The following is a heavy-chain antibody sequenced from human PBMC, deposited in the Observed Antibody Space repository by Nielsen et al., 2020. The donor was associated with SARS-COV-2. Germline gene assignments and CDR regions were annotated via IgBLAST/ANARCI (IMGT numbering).Heavy chain of an antibody. CDR1: RFTFSTYG. CDR2: VSSDGRNK. CDR3: ARVKGYYYYGMDV. Sequence: GGSLRLSCAASRFTFSTYGMHWVRQAPGKGLKWVAVVSSDGRNKYYVDSVKGRFTISRDNAKNSLYLQMNSLRAEDTAVYYCARVKGYYYYGMDVWGQGTTVTVSS. V-gene: IGHV3-30*03. J-gene: IGHJ6*02.